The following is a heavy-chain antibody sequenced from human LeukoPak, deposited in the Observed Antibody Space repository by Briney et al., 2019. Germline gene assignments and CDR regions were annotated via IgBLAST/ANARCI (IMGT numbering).Heavy chain of an antibody. J-gene: IGHJ3*02. CDR2: IYYSGST. CDR1: GGSISSGGYY. CDR3: AREPIYCSSTSCYAFDI. D-gene: IGHD2-2*01. V-gene: IGHV4-31*03. Sequence: PSETLSLTCTVSGGSISSGGYYWSWIRQHPGKGLEWIGYIYYSGSTYYNPSLKSRVTISVDTSKNQFSLKLSSVTAADTAVYYYAREPIYCSSTSCYAFDIWGQGTMVTVSS.